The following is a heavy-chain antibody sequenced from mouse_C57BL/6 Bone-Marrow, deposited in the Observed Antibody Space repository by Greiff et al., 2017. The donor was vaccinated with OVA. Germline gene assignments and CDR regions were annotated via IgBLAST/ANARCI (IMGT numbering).Heavy chain of an antibody. Sequence: QVQLQQSGAELVRPGASVTLSCKASGYTFTDYEMHWVKQTPVHGLEWIGAIDPETGGTAYHQKFKGKAILTADKSSSTAYMELRSLTSEDSAVYYCSSTTVVGGAYWGQGTLVTVSA. CDR2: IDPETGGT. D-gene: IGHD1-1*01. J-gene: IGHJ3*01. CDR3: SSTTVVGGAY. CDR1: GYTFTDYE. V-gene: IGHV1-15*01.